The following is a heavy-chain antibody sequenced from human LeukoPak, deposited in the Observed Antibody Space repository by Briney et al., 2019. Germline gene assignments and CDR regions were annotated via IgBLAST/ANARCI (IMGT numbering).Heavy chain of an antibody. Sequence: GGSLLLSCVVSGFTFSTYAMSWVRQAPGKGLEWVAFISGSGRNTYYADSVKGRFTISRDNFRNTLSLQMNSLRPDDTAIYYCAKDEGVVLSTSFDFGHWGQGTLVAVSS. V-gene: IGHV3-23*01. CDR3: AKDEGVVLSTSFDFGH. D-gene: IGHD3-10*01. CDR2: ISGSGRNT. CDR1: GFTFSTYA. J-gene: IGHJ4*02.